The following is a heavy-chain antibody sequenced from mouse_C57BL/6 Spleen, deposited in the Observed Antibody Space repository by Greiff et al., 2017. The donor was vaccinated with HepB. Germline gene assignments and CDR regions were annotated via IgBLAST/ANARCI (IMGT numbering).Heavy chain of an antibody. CDR1: GYTFTSYW. Sequence: QVQLQQPGAELVKPGASVKMSCKASGYTFTSYWITWVKQRPGQGLEWIGDIYPGSGSTNYNEKFKSKATLTVDTSSSTAYMQLSSLTSEDSAVYYCARSSPRYYYGSSYEAYWGQGTLVTVSA. D-gene: IGHD1-1*01. CDR2: IYPGSGST. V-gene: IGHV1-55*01. CDR3: ARSSPRYYYGSSYEAY. J-gene: IGHJ3*01.